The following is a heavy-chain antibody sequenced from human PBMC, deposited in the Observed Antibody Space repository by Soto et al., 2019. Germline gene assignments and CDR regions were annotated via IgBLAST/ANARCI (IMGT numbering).Heavy chain of an antibody. CDR1: GYTFTGYY. CDR2: INPNSGGT. CDR3: ASLHDSSGYLGFDY. D-gene: IGHD3-22*01. V-gene: IGHV1-2*02. J-gene: IGHJ4*02. Sequence: ASVKVSCKASGYTFTGYYMHWVRQAPGQGLEWMGWINPNSGGTNYAQKFQGRVTMTRDTSISTAYMELSRLRSDDTAVYYCASLHDSSGYLGFDYWGQGTLVTVSS.